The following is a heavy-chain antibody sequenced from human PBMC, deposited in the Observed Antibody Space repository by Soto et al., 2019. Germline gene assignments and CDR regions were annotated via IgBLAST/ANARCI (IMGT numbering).Heavy chain of an antibody. V-gene: IGHV3-73*02. D-gene: IGHD2-15*01. Sequence: EVQLVESGGGLVQPGGSLKLSCAASGFTFSGSSVHWVRQASGKGLEWVGRIRNKANSYATAYAASVRGRFTISRDDSKNTAFLQMNSLNTEDTVVYYCISHSPEDMIRTWGQGTLVTVSS. CDR2: IRNKANSYAT. CDR3: ISHSPEDMIRT. J-gene: IGHJ4*02. CDR1: GFTFSGSS.